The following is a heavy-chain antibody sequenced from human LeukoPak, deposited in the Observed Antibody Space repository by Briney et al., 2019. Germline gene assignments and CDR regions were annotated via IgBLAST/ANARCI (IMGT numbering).Heavy chain of an antibody. Sequence: SETLSLTCAVYGGSFSGYSWSWIRQPPGKGLEWIGEINHSGSTNYNPSLKSRVTISVDTSKNQFSLKLSSVTAADTAVYYCASGVKGRRGYCSSTSCQIDYWGQGTLVTVSS. CDR1: GGSFSGYS. D-gene: IGHD2-2*03. CDR3: ASGVKGRRGYCSSTSCQIDY. V-gene: IGHV4-34*01. CDR2: INHSGST. J-gene: IGHJ4*02.